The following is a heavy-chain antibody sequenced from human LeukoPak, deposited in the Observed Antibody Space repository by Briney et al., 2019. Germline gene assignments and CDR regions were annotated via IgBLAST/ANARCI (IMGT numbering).Heavy chain of an antibody. J-gene: IGHJ4*02. CDR1: GGSFSGYY. D-gene: IGHD4-17*01. CDR3: ARDPGYGDYGDY. Sequence: SETLSLTCAVYGGSFSGYYWSWIRQPPGKGLEWIGEINHSGSTNYNPSLKSRVTISVDTSKNQFSLKLSSVTAADTAVYYCARDPGYGDYGDYWGQGTLVTVSS. CDR2: INHSGST. V-gene: IGHV4-34*01.